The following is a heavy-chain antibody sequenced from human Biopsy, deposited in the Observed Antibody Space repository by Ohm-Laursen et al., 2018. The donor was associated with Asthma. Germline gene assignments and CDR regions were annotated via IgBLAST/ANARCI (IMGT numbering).Heavy chain of an antibody. V-gene: IGHV3-48*01. Sequence: SLRLSCAASGFSFSSYSMNWVRQVPGKGLEWIAYISSSTNTIYYADSVKGRFAVSRDDSKNTLYLQMNSLRPDDTAVYYCARDVMEWYLPAFDFWGQGTLVTVSS. D-gene: IGHD3-3*01. CDR1: GFSFSSYS. J-gene: IGHJ4*02. CDR2: ISSSTNTI. CDR3: ARDVMEWYLPAFDF.